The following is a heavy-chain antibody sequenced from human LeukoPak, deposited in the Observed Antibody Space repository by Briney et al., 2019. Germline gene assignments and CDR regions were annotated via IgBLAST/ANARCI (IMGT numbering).Heavy chain of an antibody. CDR1: GFTFSSYS. J-gene: IGHJ6*02. D-gene: IGHD5-18*01. CDR2: ISSSSSYI. Sequence: GGSLRLSCAASGFTFSSYSMNWVRQAPGKGLEWVSSISSSSSYIYYADSVKGRFTISRDNAKNSLYLQMNSLRAEDTAVYYCARSEDTAMDNPPYYYYGMDVWGQGTTVTVSS. CDR3: ARSEDTAMDNPPYYYYGMDV. V-gene: IGHV3-21*01.